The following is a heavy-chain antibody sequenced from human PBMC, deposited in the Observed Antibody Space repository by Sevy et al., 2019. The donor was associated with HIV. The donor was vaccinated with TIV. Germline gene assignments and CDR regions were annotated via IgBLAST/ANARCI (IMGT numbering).Heavy chain of an antibody. CDR2: ISSSSSYT. CDR3: ARVTRRDGYNPIQNYFDY. CDR1: GFTFSDYY. D-gene: IGHD5-12*01. V-gene: IGHV3-11*06. J-gene: IGHJ4*02. Sequence: GGSLRLSCAASGFTFSDYYMSWIRQAPGKGLEWVSYISSSSSYTNYADSVKGRFTISRDNAKNSLYLQMNSLRAEDTAMYYCARVTRRDGYNPIQNYFDYWGQGTLVTVSS.